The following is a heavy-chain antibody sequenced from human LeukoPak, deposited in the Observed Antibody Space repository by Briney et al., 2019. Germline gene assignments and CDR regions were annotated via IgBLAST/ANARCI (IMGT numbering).Heavy chain of an antibody. J-gene: IGHJ6*04. D-gene: IGHD3-9*01. Sequence: SVKVSCKASGGTFSSYAISWVRQAPGQGLEWMGGIIPIFGTANYAQKFQGRVTITADESTSTAYMELSSLRSEDTAVYYCARDQHYDILTGYYYYGMDVWGKGTTVTVSS. CDR1: GGTFSSYA. CDR3: ARDQHYDILTGYYYYGMDV. V-gene: IGHV1-69*01. CDR2: IIPIFGTA.